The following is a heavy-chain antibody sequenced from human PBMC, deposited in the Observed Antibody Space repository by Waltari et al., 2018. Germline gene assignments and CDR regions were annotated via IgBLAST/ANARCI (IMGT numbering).Heavy chain of an antibody. Sequence: EVQLVESGGGLVQPGGSLRLSCAASGFTFSSYEMNWVRQAPGKGLEWVSYISSSGSTIYYADAVKGRFTISRDNAKNSLYLQMNSLRAEDTAVYYCARTYCGGDCSSPLYYFDYWGQGTLVTVSS. J-gene: IGHJ4*02. CDR2: ISSSGSTI. D-gene: IGHD2-21*02. CDR3: ARTYCGGDCSSPLYYFDY. V-gene: IGHV3-48*03. CDR1: GFTFSSYE.